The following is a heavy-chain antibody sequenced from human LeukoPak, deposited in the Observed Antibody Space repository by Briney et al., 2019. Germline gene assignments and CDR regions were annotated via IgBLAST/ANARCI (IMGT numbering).Heavy chain of an antibody. Sequence: PGGSLRLSCAASGFTFSSYAMSWVRQAPGKGLEWVSAISGSGGSTYYADSVKGRFTISRDNSKNTLYLQMNSLRAEDTAVYYCHVGGTTVVTVDYWGQGTLVTVSS. CDR2: ISGSGGST. J-gene: IGHJ4*02. V-gene: IGHV3-23*01. D-gene: IGHD4-23*01. CDR3: HVGGTTVVTVDY. CDR1: GFTFSSYA.